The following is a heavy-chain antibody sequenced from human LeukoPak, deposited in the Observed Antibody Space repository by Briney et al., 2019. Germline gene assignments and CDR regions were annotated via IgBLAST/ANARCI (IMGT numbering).Heavy chain of an antibody. CDR3: AKDSGVPMVRGVIITYGYFDY. D-gene: IGHD3-10*01. V-gene: IGHV3-30*18. Sequence: GGSLRLSCAASGFTFSSYGMHWVRQAPGKGLEWVAVISYDGSNKYYADSVKGRSTISRDNSKNTLYLQMNSLRAEDTAVYYCAKDSGVPMVRGVIITYGYFDYWGQGTLVTVSS. CDR1: GFTFSSYG. CDR2: ISYDGSNK. J-gene: IGHJ4*02.